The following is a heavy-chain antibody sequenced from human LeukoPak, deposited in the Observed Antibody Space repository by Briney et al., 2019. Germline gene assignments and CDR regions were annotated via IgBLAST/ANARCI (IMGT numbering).Heavy chain of an antibody. Sequence: GGSLRLSCAASGFTFSSYTMSWVRQAPGKGLEWVSSISSSSSYIYYAESVKSRFTISRDNAKNSLYLQMSSLRAEDTAVYYCARVSSGWSSNWFDPWGQGTLVTVSS. CDR1: GFTFSSYT. CDR3: ARVSSGWSSNWFDP. CDR2: ISSSSSYI. D-gene: IGHD6-19*01. J-gene: IGHJ5*02. V-gene: IGHV3-21*01.